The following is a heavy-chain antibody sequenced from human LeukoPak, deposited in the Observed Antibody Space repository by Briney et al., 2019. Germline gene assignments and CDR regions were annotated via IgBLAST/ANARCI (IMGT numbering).Heavy chain of an antibody. D-gene: IGHD6-19*01. CDR1: GASISSYY. Sequence: SETLSLTCTVSGASISSYYWSWIRQPPGKGLEWIGYIYYSGSTNYNPSLKSRVTISVDTSKNQFSLKLSTVTAADTALYYCASSLDSSGWYFGVYWGQGTLVTVSS. CDR2: IYYSGST. CDR3: ASSLDSSGWYFGVY. J-gene: IGHJ4*02. V-gene: IGHV4-59*01.